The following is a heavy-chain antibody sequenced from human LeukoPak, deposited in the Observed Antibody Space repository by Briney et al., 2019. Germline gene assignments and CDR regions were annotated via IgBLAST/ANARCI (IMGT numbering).Heavy chain of an antibody. CDR1: GFTFSNYN. CDR2: IYSGGST. J-gene: IGHJ4*02. V-gene: IGHV3-66*01. D-gene: IGHD1-26*01. CDR3: ARAPLVGATSAGY. Sequence: GGSLRLSCAASGFTFSNYNMNWVGKAPGKGLEWVSVIYSGGSTYYADSVKGRFTISRGNSKNTLYLQMNSLRAEDTAVYYCARAPLVGATSAGYWGQGTLVTVSS.